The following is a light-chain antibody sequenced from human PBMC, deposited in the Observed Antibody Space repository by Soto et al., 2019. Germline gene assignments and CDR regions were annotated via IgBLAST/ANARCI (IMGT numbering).Light chain of an antibody. J-gene: IGKJ5*01. CDR3: QQYNNSPIT. V-gene: IGKV3-15*01. CDR2: DAS. CDR1: QSVSGD. Sequence: EIVLTQSPATLSLSPGERATLSCRASQSVSGDLAWYHHKPGQPPRVLIYDASTRALDTPARFAGSGSGTEFTLSISSLQSEDFAVYFCQQYNNSPITFGQGTRLEI.